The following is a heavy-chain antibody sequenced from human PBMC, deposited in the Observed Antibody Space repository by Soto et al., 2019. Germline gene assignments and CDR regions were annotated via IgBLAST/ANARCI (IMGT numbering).Heavy chain of an antibody. J-gene: IGHJ6*02. CDR3: AREGWKAYCGGDCYYYYGMDV. CDR1: GYTFTSYA. CDR2: INAGNGNT. V-gene: IGHV1-3*01. Sequence: ASVKVSCKASGYTFTSYAMHWVRQAPGQRLEWMGWINAGNGNTKYSQKFQGRVTMTTDTSTSTAYMELRSLRSDDTAVYYCAREGWKAYCGGDCYYYYGMDVWGQGTTVTVSS. D-gene: IGHD2-21*02.